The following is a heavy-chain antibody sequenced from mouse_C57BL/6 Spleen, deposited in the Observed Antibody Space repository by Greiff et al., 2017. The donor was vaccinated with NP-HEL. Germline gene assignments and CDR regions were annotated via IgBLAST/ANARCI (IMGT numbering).Heavy chain of an antibody. V-gene: IGHV5-4*03. CDR1: GFTFSSYA. CDR2: ISDGGSYT. J-gene: IGHJ2*01. Sequence: EVMLVESGGGLVKPGGSLKLSCAASGFTFSSYAMSWVRQTPEKRLEWVATISDGGSYTYYPDNVKGRFTISRDNAKNNLYLQMSHLKSEDTAMYYCARNFFFDYWGQSTTLTVSS. CDR3: ARNFFFDY.